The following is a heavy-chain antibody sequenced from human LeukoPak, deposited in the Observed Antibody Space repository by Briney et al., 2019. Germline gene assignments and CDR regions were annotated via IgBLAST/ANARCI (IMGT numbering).Heavy chain of an antibody. Sequence: GGSLRLSCAASGFTFSSYAMHWVRQAPGKGLEWVAVISYDGSNKYYADSVKGRFTISRDNSKNTLYLQMNSLRAEDTAVYYCASGSCTSTNCYSNYWGQGTLVTVSS. D-gene: IGHD2-2*01. V-gene: IGHV3-30-3*01. CDR3: ASGSCTSTNCYSNY. J-gene: IGHJ4*02. CDR2: ISYDGSNK. CDR1: GFTFSSYA.